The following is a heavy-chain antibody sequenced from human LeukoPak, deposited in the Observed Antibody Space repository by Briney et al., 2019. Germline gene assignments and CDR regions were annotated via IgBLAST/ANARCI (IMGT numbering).Heavy chain of an antibody. D-gene: IGHD6-13*01. V-gene: IGHV6-1*01. CDR2: TYYRSRWYN. CDR1: GDSVSSNSAA. CDR3: ARSADGTLDY. J-gene: IGHJ4*02. Sequence: SQTLSLTCTISGDSVSSNSAAWNWIRQSPSRGLEWLGRTYYRSRWYNDYAVSVKSRITVNPDTSKNQFSLHLNSVTPDDTAVYYCARSADGTLDYWGQGTLVTVSS.